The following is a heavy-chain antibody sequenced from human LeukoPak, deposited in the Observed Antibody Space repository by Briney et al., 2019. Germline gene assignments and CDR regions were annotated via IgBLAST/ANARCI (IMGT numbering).Heavy chain of an antibody. CDR3: ARARKNYYMDV. V-gene: IGHV4-61*02. CDR2: IYTSGST. CDR1: GGSISSGSYY. Sequence: SETLSLTCTVSGGSISSGSYYWSWIRQPAGKGLEWIGRIYTSGSTIYNPSLKSRVTISVDTSKNQFSLKLSSVTAADTAVYYCARARKNYYMDVWGKGTTVTVSS. J-gene: IGHJ6*03.